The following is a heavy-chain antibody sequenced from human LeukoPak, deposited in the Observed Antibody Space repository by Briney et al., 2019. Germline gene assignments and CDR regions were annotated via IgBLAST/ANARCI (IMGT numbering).Heavy chain of an antibody. CDR2: INHSGST. CDR3: ARGRDISSWYDGFDY. Sequence: SETLSLTCAVYGGSFSGYYWSWIRQPPGKGLEWIGEINHSGSTNYNPSLKSRVTISVDTSKNQFSLKLSSVTAADTAVYYCARGRDISSWYDGFDYWGQGTLVTVSS. D-gene: IGHD6-13*01. V-gene: IGHV4-34*01. CDR1: GGSFSGYY. J-gene: IGHJ4*02.